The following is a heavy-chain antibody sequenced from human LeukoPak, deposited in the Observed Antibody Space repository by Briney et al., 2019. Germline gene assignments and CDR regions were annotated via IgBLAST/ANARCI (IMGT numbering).Heavy chain of an antibody. CDR3: ARRDGHYYGSGSYYRPPDY. V-gene: IGHV4-34*01. CDR1: GGSISSYY. D-gene: IGHD3-10*01. Sequence: PSETLSLTCTVSGGSISSYYWSWIRQPPGKGLEWIGEINHSGSTNYNPSLKSRVTISVDTSKNQFSLKLSSVTAADTAVYYCARRDGHYYGSGSYYRPPDYWGQGTLVTVSS. J-gene: IGHJ4*02. CDR2: INHSGST.